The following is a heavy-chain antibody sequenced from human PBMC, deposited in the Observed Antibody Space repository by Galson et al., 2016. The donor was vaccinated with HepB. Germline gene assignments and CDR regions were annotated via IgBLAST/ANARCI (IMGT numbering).Heavy chain of an antibody. CDR3: AKGLKERDFHCMDV. D-gene: IGHD3/OR15-3a*01. J-gene: IGHJ6*02. Sequence: SLRLSCAASGFTFSSYAMSWVRQAPGKGLEWVSAISGSGGSTYYADSVKGRVTISRDNSKNTLYLQMNSLRVEDTAVYYCAKGLKERDFHCMDVLGRGTTVTVSS. CDR2: ISGSGGST. V-gene: IGHV3-23*01. CDR1: GFTFSSYA.